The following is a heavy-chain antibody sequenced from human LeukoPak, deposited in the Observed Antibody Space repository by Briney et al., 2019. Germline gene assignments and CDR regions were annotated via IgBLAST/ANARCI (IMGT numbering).Heavy chain of an antibody. Sequence: GGSLRLSCAASGFIFSSYAMHWVRQAPGKGLEWVAVISYDGNIKYHADSVKGRFTISRDNSKNTLYLQMNSLRAEDTAVYYCARDKDIVVVVGAQFDYWGQGTLVTVSS. CDR3: ARDKDIVVVVGAQFDY. CDR2: ISYDGNIK. D-gene: IGHD2-15*01. CDR1: GFIFSSYA. J-gene: IGHJ4*02. V-gene: IGHV3-30*04.